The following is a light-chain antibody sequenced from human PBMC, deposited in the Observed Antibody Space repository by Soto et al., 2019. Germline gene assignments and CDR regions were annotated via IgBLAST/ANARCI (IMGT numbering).Light chain of an antibody. Sequence: QSVLTQPTSASGTPGQRVTISCSGSSSNIGSNYVYWYQQLPGTAPKLLIYRNNQRPSGVPDRFSGSKSGTSASLAISGLRSEDEADYYCAAWDDSLSGPGFGGGTKVTVL. V-gene: IGLV1-47*01. CDR3: AAWDDSLSGPG. CDR1: SSNIGSNY. CDR2: RNN. J-gene: IGLJ2*01.